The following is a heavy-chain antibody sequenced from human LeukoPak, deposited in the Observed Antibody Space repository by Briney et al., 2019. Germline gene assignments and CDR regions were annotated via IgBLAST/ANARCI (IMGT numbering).Heavy chain of an antibody. D-gene: IGHD1-26*01. CDR1: GYTFTGYY. V-gene: IGHV1-8*02. J-gene: IGHJ3*01. CDR2: MNPNSGNT. Sequence: ASVKVSCKASGYTFTGYYMHWVRQATGQGLEWMGWMNPNSGNTGYAQKFQGRVTMTRNTSISTAYMELSSLRSEDTAVYYCARGIVGAIEWGQGTMVTVSS. CDR3: ARGIVGAIE.